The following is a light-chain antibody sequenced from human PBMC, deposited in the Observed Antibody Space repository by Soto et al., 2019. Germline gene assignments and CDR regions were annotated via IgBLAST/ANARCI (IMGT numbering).Light chain of an antibody. V-gene: IGLV2-11*01. CDR1: SSDVGGYNF. Sequence: QSVLTQPRSVSGSSGQSVTISCTGTSSDVGGYNFVSWYQQCPGKALKLIIYDVSKRPSGVPDRFSGSKSGNTASLTISGLQAEDEADYYCCSYAGTYTLWVFGGGTQLTVL. CDR2: DVS. J-gene: IGLJ3*02. CDR3: CSYAGTYTLWV.